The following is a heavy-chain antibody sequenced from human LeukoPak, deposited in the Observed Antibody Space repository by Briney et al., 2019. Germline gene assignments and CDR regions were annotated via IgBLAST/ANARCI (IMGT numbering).Heavy chain of an antibody. D-gene: IGHD3-16*02. J-gene: IGHJ6*02. CDR1: GGSIGSYY. Sequence: SETLSLTCTVSGGSIGSYYWSWIRQPPGKGLEWIGYIYYSGSTNYNPSLKSRVTISVDTSKNQFSLKLSSVTAADTAVYYCAGTYYDYVWGSYHYGMDVWGQGTTVTVSS. CDR3: AGTYYDYVWGSYHYGMDV. V-gene: IGHV4-59*01. CDR2: IYYSGST.